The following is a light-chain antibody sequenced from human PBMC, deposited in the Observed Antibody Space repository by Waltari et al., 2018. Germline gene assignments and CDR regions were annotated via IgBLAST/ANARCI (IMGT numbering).Light chain of an antibody. J-gene: IGKJ1*01. Sequence: DIVMTQSPDSLAVSLGERATINCKSSQSVLYSSNNKNYLAWYQQKPGQPPKLLIYWASTRESGVPDRFSGSGSGTDFTLTISSLQAEDVAVYYCQQYYRTPQTFGQGTKVEIK. CDR2: WAS. V-gene: IGKV4-1*01. CDR1: QSVLYSSNNKNY. CDR3: QQYYRTPQT.